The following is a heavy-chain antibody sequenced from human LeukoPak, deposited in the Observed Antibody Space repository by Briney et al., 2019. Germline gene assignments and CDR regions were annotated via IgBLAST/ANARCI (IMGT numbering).Heavy chain of an antibody. V-gene: IGHV1-8*03. CDR1: GYTFTSCD. CDR3: ARALYGDYFPYFDY. D-gene: IGHD4-17*01. J-gene: IGHJ4*02. Sequence: ASVKVSCKASGYTFTSCDINWVRQATGQGLEWMGWMNPNSGNTGYAQEFQGRVTITRDTSASTAYMELSSLRSEDMAVYYCARALYGDYFPYFDYWGQGTLVTVSS. CDR2: MNPNSGNT.